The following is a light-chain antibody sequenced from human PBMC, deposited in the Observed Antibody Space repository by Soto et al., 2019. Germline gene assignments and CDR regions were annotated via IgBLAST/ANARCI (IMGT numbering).Light chain of an antibody. V-gene: IGKV3-20*01. CDR1: QSVSITS. Sequence: EIVLTQSPGTLSLSPGERVTLSCRASQSVSITSLAWYQQKPGQAPRLLIYGTSNRATAIPDRFSGSGSGTDFNRTISRLEPEDLAVYYCQQYGSAPITVGQGPRLEIK. CDR3: QQYGSAPIT. J-gene: IGKJ5*01. CDR2: GTS.